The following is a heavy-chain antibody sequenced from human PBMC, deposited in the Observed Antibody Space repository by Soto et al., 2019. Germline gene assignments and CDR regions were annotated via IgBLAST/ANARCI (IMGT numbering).Heavy chain of an antibody. Sequence: QVQLQQWGAGLLKPSETLSLTCAVYGGSFSGYYWSWIRQPPGKGLEWIGEINHSGSTNYNPSHNSRLTLSVDTSKNQFSLKLSSVTAADTAVYYCARGRGMTTVTKIDYWGQGTLVTVSS. CDR1: GGSFSGYY. J-gene: IGHJ4*02. CDR2: INHSGST. CDR3: ARGRGMTTVTKIDY. D-gene: IGHD4-17*01. V-gene: IGHV4-34*01.